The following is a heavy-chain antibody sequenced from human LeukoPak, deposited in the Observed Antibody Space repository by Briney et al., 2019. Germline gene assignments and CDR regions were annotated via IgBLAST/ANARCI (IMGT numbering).Heavy chain of an antibody. Sequence: GGSLRLSCAASGFTFSLYGMHWVRQAPGKGLDWVAVIWYDSSYIYYSDSVKGRFTISRDNSKNTMYLQMNSLRAEDTAVYYCAKIFQFTAATGTGLESWGQGTLVTVSP. V-gene: IGHV3-33*06. CDR2: IWYDSSYI. J-gene: IGHJ4*02. CDR1: GFTFSLYG. CDR3: AKIFQFTAATGTGLES. D-gene: IGHD6-13*01.